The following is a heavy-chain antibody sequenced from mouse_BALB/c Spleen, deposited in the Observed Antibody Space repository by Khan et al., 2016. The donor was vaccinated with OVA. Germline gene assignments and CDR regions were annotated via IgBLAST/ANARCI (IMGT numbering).Heavy chain of an antibody. J-gene: IGHJ2*01. Sequence: QVQLQQSGPELVRPGVSVKISCKGSGYTFTDYAMYWVKQSHAKSLEWIGLISTYSGNTNYNQKFKGKATMTVEKSSSTASMALARLITEDPAIYSCARPAYDGYYDYWGQGTTLTVSS. CDR3: ARPAYDGYYDY. D-gene: IGHD2-3*01. CDR1: GYTFTDYA. V-gene: IGHV1S137*01. CDR2: ISTYSGNT.